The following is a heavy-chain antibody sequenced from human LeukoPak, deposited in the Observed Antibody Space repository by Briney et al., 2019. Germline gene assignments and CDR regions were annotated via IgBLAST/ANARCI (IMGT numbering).Heavy chain of an antibody. D-gene: IGHD5-24*01. Sequence: GGSLRLSCAASRFIFSNYGMRWVRQAPGKGLEWVAGISGSGGSTYYADSVKGRFTISRDNSKNTLYLQMSSLRAEDTAEYYCAKGRGDGYNWRFDYWGQGTLVTVSS. J-gene: IGHJ4*02. CDR2: ISGSGGST. CDR3: AKGRGDGYNWRFDY. V-gene: IGHV3-23*01. CDR1: RFIFSNYG.